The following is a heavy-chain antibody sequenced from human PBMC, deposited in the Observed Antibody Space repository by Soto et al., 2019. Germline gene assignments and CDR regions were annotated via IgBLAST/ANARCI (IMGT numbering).Heavy chain of an antibody. Sequence: ASVKVSCKASGYTFTSYGISWVRQAPGQGLEWMGWISAYNGNTNYAQKLQGRVTMTTDTSTSTAYMELRSLRSDDTAVYYCAREGFIKNSSGWSGGSQSTNYYYYMDVWGKGTTVTVSS. CDR3: AREGFIKNSSGWSGGSQSTNYYYYMDV. J-gene: IGHJ6*03. D-gene: IGHD6-19*01. V-gene: IGHV1-18*01. CDR2: ISAYNGNT. CDR1: GYTFTSYG.